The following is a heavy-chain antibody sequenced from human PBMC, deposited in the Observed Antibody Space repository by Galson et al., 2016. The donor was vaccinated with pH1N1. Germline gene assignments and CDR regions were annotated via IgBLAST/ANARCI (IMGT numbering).Heavy chain of an antibody. CDR2: VRYDGRHK. Sequence: SLRLSCAASGFTFSTYVMHWVRQAPGKGLEWVAFVRYDGRHKNYADSVKGRFTISRDNSKYTLYLQMNSLRAEDTAVYYCAKGMAIFGVIPPWGGMDVWGQGTTVTVAS. D-gene: IGHD3-3*01. V-gene: IGHV3-30*02. J-gene: IGHJ6*02. CDR1: GFTFSTYV. CDR3: AKGMAIFGVIPPWGGMDV.